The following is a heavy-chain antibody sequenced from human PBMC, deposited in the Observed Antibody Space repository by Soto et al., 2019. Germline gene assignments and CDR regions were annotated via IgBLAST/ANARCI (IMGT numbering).Heavy chain of an antibody. CDR2: MQPSSGRT. D-gene: IGHD1-26*01. J-gene: IGHJ4*02. CDR1: GYSFTGLD. V-gene: IGHV1-8*01. CDR3: ARERVGATSGYFDY. Sequence: QVQLVQSWAEVREPGASVKVSCKASGYSFTGLDINWVRQTTGQGLEWMGWMQPSSGRTGYAQKFQGRVTMTRDTSIYTAYMELSRLRSEDTAVYYCARERVGATSGYFDYWGQGTLVTVSS.